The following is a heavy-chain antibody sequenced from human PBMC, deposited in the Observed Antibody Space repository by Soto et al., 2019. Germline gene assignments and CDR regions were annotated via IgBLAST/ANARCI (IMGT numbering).Heavy chain of an antibody. CDR3: TTWLTAHFDY. CDR2: SSDRRTGNT. V-gene: IGHV3-23*01. J-gene: IGHJ4*02. Sequence: PGWSLRLSCAASVFTFSSYTLNWVRRAPGKGLEWVATSSDRRTGNTHYSDSVRGRFTLSRDYSRNILFLQMDSLRADDTALYYCTTWLTAHFDYWGRGTQVTVSS. D-gene: IGHD2-21*02. CDR1: VFTFSSYT.